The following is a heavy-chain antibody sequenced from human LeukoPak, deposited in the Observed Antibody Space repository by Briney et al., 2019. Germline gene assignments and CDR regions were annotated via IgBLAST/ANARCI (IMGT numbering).Heavy chain of an antibody. CDR3: ARAGVVRYVAWLINYYMDV. CDR2: ISCNGGST. V-gene: IGHV3-64*01. D-gene: IGHD3-9*01. J-gene: IGHJ6*03. Sequence: GGSLRLSCAASGFTFTNHAMQWVRQAPGKGLEYVSAISCNGGSTYYANSVKGRFTISRDNSKNTVYLQMGSLRPEDMAVYYCARAGVVRYVAWLINYYMDVWGKGTTVTVSS. CDR1: GFTFTNHA.